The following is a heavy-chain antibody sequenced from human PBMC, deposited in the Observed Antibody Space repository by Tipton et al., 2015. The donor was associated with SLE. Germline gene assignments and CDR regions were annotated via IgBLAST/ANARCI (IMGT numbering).Heavy chain of an antibody. D-gene: IGHD6-6*01. CDR1: GASVRSTGYH. V-gene: IGHV4-39*07. CDR3: ARGTYSSSSTPDF. Sequence: TLSLTCSVSGASVRSTGYHWGWIRQPPGKGLEWIGNIYYDGTAYSTPSLESRVSISVDTSKNQVSLRLASVSAADTAVYYCARGTYSSSSTPDFWGRGTLITVSS. CDR2: IYYDGTA. J-gene: IGHJ4*02.